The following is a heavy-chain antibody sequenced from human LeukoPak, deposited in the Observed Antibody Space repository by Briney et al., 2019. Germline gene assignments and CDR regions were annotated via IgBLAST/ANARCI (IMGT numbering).Heavy chain of an antibody. V-gene: IGHV4-39*07. D-gene: IGHD6-13*01. CDR3: ARDRQQLVQRGGNYYYYYYMDV. Sequence: PSETLSLTCTVSGGSISSSSYYWGWIRQPPGKGLEWIGSIYYSGSTYYNPSLKSRVTISVDTSKSQFSLKLSSVTAADTAVYYCARDRQQLVQRGGNYYYYYYMDVWGKGTTVTVSS. CDR2: IYYSGST. J-gene: IGHJ6*03. CDR1: GGSISSSSYY.